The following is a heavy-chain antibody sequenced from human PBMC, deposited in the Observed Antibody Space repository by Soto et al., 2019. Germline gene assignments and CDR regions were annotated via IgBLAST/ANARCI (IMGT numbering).Heavy chain of an antibody. J-gene: IGHJ6*02. D-gene: IGHD6-19*01. CDR1: GYIFSNFG. CDR3: ARDYTPYSSGWHYYYGMDV. Sequence: ASVKVSCKASGYIFSNFGISWVRQAPGQGLEWMGWISAYNGNTNYAQKLQGRVTMTTDTSTSTAYMELRSLRSDDTAVYYCARDYTPYSSGWHYYYGMDVWGQGTTVTVSS. CDR2: ISAYNGNT. V-gene: IGHV1-18*01.